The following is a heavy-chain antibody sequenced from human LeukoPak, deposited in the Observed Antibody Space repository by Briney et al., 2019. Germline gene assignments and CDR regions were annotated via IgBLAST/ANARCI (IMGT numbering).Heavy chain of an antibody. V-gene: IGHV4-39*07. CDR3: ARGIVS. Sequence: SETLSLTCTVSGGSISSSSYYWSWIRQPPGKGLEWIGEINHSGSTNYNPSLKSRVTISVDTSKNQFSLKLSSVTAADTAVYYCARGIVSWGQGTLVTVSS. CDR2: INHSGST. CDR1: GGSISSSSYY. D-gene: IGHD1-26*01. J-gene: IGHJ4*02.